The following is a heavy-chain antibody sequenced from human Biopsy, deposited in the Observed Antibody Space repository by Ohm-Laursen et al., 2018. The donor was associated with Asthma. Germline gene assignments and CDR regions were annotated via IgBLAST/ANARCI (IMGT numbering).Heavy chain of an antibody. CDR3: VRDGTDDAFDI. CDR2: ISKDASTQ. D-gene: IGHD1-1*01. CDR1: GISFSNFA. V-gene: IGHV3-30*01. Sequence: SLRLSCAASGISFSNFAIHWVRQAPGKGLEWVGVISKDASTQDYADSVKGRFTMARDNSKNTLDLQMNSLGEEDTAVYYCVRDGTDDAFDIWGQGTVVSVSS. J-gene: IGHJ3*02.